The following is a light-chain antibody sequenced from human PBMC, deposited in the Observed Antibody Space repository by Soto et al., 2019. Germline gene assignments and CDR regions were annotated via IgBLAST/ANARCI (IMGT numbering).Light chain of an antibody. J-gene: IGKJ5*01. V-gene: IGKV1-17*01. CDR3: QQLTRFPFT. Sequence: ITPSPLSLPATPGEPASISCRLSQRFLHRNGYNYLDWYLQKPGNAPKLLIYTASTLQSGVPSRFSGSVSGTEFTLTISSLLPEDFATYHCQQLTRFPFTFGQGTRLEIK. CDR1: QRFLHRNGYNY. CDR2: TAS.